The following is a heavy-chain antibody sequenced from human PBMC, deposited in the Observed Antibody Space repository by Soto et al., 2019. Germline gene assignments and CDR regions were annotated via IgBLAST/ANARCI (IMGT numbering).Heavy chain of an antibody. D-gene: IGHD2-2*01. CDR2: IYYSGST. J-gene: IGHJ4*02. CDR1: GGSISIGDYY. V-gene: IGHV4-30-4*01. CDR3: ARHRGGGYCSSTSGERFFDY. Sequence: PSETLSLTCTVSGGSISIGDYYWSWIRQPPGKGLEWIGYIYYSGSTYYNPSLKSRVTISVDTSKNQFSLKLSSVTAADTAVYYCARHRGGGYCSSTSGERFFDYWGQGPRVTV.